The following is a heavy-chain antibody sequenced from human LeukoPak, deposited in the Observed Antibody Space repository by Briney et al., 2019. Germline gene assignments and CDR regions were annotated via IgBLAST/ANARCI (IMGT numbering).Heavy chain of an antibody. J-gene: IGHJ6*04. D-gene: IGHD2-15*01. Sequence: SGPTLVKPTQTLTLTCTFSGFSLSTSGVGVGWIRQPPGKALEWLALIYWDDDKRYSPSLKSRLTITKDTSKNQVVLTMTNMDPVDTATHYCAHGSGGYYYYGMDVWGKGTTVTVSS. V-gene: IGHV2-5*02. CDR3: AHGSGGYYYYGMDV. CDR2: IYWDDDK. CDR1: GFSLSTSGVG.